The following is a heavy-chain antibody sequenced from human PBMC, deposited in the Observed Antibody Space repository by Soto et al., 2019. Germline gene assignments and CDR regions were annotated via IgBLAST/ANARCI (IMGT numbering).Heavy chain of an antibody. CDR1: GGSFSGYY. CDR2: INHSGST. V-gene: IGHV4-34*01. J-gene: IGHJ6*02. D-gene: IGHD6-13*01. CDR3: ARGPRGAAAGTDYYGMVV. Sequence: QVQLQQWGAGLLKPSETLSLTCAVYGGSFSGYYWSWIRQPPGMGLEWIGEINHSGSTNYNPSLKRRVTVSVDTSKNQFSLKLSSVTAADTALYYGARGPRGAAAGTDYYGMVVWGQGTTVTVSS.